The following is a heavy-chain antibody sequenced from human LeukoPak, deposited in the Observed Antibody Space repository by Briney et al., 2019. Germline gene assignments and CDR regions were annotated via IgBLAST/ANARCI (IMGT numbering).Heavy chain of an antibody. Sequence: GGSLRLSCAASGFTFSSYWMPWVRQAPGKGLVWVSRINSDGSSTYYADSVKGRFTISRDNSKNTLYLQMNSLRAEDTAVYYCAKDTYPAMVEVFDYWGQGTLVTVSS. CDR3: AKDTYPAMVEVFDY. CDR1: GFTFSSYW. V-gene: IGHV3-74*01. CDR2: INSDGSST. D-gene: IGHD5-18*01. J-gene: IGHJ4*02.